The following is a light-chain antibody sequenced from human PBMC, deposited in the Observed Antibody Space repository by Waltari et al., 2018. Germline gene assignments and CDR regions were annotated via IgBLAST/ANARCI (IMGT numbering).Light chain of an antibody. CDR2: LGS. CDR1: QSLLHSNGYNY. Sequence: DIVMTQSPLSLPVTPGEPASISCRSSQSLLHSNGYNYLDWYLQKPGQSPQLLIYLGSNRASGVPDRFSGSGSGTDFTLAISSLQPEDVAVYYCQQYYATPNTFGQGTNVEIK. CDR3: QQYYATPNT. J-gene: IGKJ2*01. V-gene: IGKV2-28*01.